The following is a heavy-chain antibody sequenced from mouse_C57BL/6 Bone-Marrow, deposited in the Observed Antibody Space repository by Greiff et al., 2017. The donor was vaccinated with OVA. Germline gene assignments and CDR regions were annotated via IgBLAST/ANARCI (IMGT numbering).Heavy chain of an antibody. J-gene: IGHJ2*01. CDR2: SRNKANDYTT. CDR1: GFTFSDFY. Sequence: EVMLVDSGGGLVQSGRSLRLSCATSGFTFSDFYMEWVRQAPGKGLEWIAASRNKANDYTTEYSASVKGRFIVSRDNSQSILSIQMHALRAEDTVIYYCARDAGTTVGVDYWGQGTTLTGST. D-gene: IGHD1-1*01. V-gene: IGHV7-1*01. CDR3: ARDAGTTVGVDY.